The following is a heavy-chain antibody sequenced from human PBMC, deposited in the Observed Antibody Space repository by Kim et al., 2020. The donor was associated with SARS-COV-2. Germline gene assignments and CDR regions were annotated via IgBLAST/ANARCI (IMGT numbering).Heavy chain of an antibody. CDR2: IYHSGST. V-gene: IGHV4-4*02. J-gene: IGHJ6*02. D-gene: IGHD1-26*01. Sequence: SETLSLTCAVSGGSISSSNWWSWVRQPPGKGLEWIGEIYHSGSTNYNPSLKSRVTISVDKSKNQFSLKLSSVTAADTAVYYCARDVSGSYLSYYYYGMDVWGQGTTVTVSS. CDR3: ARDVSGSYLSYYYYGMDV. CDR1: GGSISSSNW.